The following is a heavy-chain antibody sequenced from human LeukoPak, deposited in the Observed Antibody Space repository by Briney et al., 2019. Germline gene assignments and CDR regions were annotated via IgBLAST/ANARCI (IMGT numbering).Heavy chain of an antibody. CDR3: ARDSGYPYYFDY. Sequence: ASVKVSCKASGSPFTDYYIHWVRQAPGQGLEWMGWIKTNSGGTSYAQKFQGRITLTRDTSISTAYIELGRLRSDDTALYYCARDSGYPYYFDYWGLGTLVTVSS. V-gene: IGHV1-2*02. CDR2: IKTNSGGT. D-gene: IGHD3-22*01. CDR1: GSPFTDYY. J-gene: IGHJ4*02.